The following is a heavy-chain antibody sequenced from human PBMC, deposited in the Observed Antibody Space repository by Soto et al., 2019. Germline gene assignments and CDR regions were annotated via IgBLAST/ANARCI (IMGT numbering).Heavy chain of an antibody. V-gene: IGHV3-30*18. J-gene: IGHJ6*02. Sequence: QVQLVESGGGVVQPGRSLRLSCAASGFTFSSYGMHWVRQAPGKGLEWVAVISYDGSNKYYADSVKGRFTISRDNSKNTLYLQMNSLRAEDTAVYYCAKLGEAHKSIAAAGINYYYYGMDVWDQGTTVTVSS. D-gene: IGHD6-13*01. CDR2: ISYDGSNK. CDR3: AKLGEAHKSIAAAGINYYYYGMDV. CDR1: GFTFSSYG.